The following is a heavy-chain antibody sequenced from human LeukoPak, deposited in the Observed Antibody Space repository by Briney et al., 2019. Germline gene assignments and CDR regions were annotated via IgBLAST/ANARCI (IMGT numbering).Heavy chain of an antibody. CDR3: ARAVVPAAILDYYYYYMDV. V-gene: IGHV3-11*04. J-gene: IGHJ6*03. Sequence: PGGSLRLSCAASGFTFSDYYMSWIRQAPGKGLEWVSYISSSDSTIYYADSVKGRFTISRDNAKNSLYLQMNSLRAEDTAVYYCARAVVPAAILDYYYYYMDVWGKGTTVTVSS. CDR2: ISSSDSTI. D-gene: IGHD2-2*02. CDR1: GFTFSDYY.